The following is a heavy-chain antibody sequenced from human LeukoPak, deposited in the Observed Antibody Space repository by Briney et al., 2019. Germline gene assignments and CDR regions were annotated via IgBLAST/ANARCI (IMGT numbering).Heavy chain of an antibody. CDR1: GGSISSSSYY. J-gene: IGHJ4*02. CDR3: AMDSYGDYVDY. V-gene: IGHV4-39*01. Sequence: SETLSLTCTVSGGSISSSSYYWGWIRQPPGKGLEWIGSIYYSGSTYYNSSLKSRVTISVDTSKNQFSLKLSSVTAADTAVYYCAMDSYGDYVDYWGQGTLVTVSS. D-gene: IGHD4-17*01. CDR2: IYYSGST.